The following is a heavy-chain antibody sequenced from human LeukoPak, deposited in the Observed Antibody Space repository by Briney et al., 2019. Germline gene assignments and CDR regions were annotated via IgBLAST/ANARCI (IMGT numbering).Heavy chain of an antibody. CDR1: GYDFTSVG. J-gene: IGHJ4*02. D-gene: IGHD6-19*01. Sequence: ASVKVSCKASGYDFTSVGITWVRRAPGQGLEWMGWISTYNGNTRYAQKFQGRVAMTTDTSTTTAYMEVRGLRFNDTAVYYCARAGSGSGWYFDYWGQGTLVTVSS. CDR3: ARAGSGSGWYFDY. CDR2: ISTYNGNT. V-gene: IGHV1-18*01.